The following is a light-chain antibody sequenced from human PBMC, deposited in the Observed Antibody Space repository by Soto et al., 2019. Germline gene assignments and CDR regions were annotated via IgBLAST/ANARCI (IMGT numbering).Light chain of an antibody. Sequence: ETMMTQSPDTLSVSLGEGATLSGRSSQSLRSSLAWYQQKPGQAPRLLIYGASTRATGIPDRFSGSGSGTDFTLTISRLEPEDSAVYYCQQYGSSPTWTFGQGTKVDIK. CDR1: QSLRSS. CDR2: GAS. CDR3: QQYGSSPTWT. V-gene: IGKV3-20*01. J-gene: IGKJ1*01.